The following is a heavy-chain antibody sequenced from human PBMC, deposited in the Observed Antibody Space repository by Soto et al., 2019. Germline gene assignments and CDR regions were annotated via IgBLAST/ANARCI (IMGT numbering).Heavy chain of an antibody. CDR2: ISARGGSS. V-gene: IGHV3-23*01. J-gene: IGHJ4*02. D-gene: IGHD5-12*01. CDR3: AKGSIEYSASVDN. CDR1: GFSFSSYA. Sequence: DVQLLESGGGLVQPGGSLRLSCAASGFSFSSYAMVWVRQAPGKGLEWVAVISARGGSSYFADSVKGRFTLSRANSKNVLSLEMKSLRAEDTAIYFCAKGSIEYSASVDNWGQGTLVVVSS.